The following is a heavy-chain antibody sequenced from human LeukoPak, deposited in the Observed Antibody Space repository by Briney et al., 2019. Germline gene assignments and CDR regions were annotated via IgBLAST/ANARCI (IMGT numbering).Heavy chain of an antibody. CDR3: ARAPKFRLVGVPKGPFDP. V-gene: IGHV3-11*01. CDR2: ISNSGSTI. Sequence: GRSLRLSCAASGFTFSDYYMSWIRQAPGKGLEWVSYISNSGSTIYYADSVKGRFFISRDNAKNSLYLQMNSLRAEDTAVYYCARAPKFRLVGVPKGPFDPWGQGTLVTVSS. CDR1: GFTFSDYY. D-gene: IGHD1-26*01. J-gene: IGHJ5*02.